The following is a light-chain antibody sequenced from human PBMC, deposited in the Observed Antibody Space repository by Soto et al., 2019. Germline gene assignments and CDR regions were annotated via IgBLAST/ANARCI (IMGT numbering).Light chain of an antibody. CDR2: DAS. CDR3: QQYNTWTTIT. J-gene: IGKJ5*01. V-gene: IGKV3-15*01. CDR1: QSISSK. Sequence: EIVMTQSPATLSVSPGERATLSCRASQSISSKLGWYQQSPGQAPRLLIYDASTRATGIPARFIGSGSGTECTRTIGSLQSEDAAVYYCQQYNTWTTITFGQGTRLEIK.